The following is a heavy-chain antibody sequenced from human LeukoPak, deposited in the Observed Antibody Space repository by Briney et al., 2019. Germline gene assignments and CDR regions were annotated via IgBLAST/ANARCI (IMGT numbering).Heavy chain of an antibody. CDR2: INSNSGGT. Sequence: ASVKVSCKASGYTFTGHYIHWVRQAPGQGLEWMGWINSNSGGTNYAQKFQGRVTMTRDTSVSTAFMEVSRLESDDTAIYYCARVSTLGCSSTTCLVFDIWGQGTVVTVFS. CDR3: ARVSTLGCSSTTCLVFDI. V-gene: IGHV1-2*02. D-gene: IGHD2-2*01. CDR1: GYTFTGHY. J-gene: IGHJ3*02.